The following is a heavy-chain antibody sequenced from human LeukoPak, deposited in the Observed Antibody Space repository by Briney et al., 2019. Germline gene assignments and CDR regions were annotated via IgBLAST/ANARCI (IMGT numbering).Heavy chain of an antibody. CDR2: ISSSSYI. CDR1: GFTFSSYS. D-gene: IGHD1-26*01. V-gene: IGHV3-21*01. Sequence: PGGSLRLSCAASGFTFSSYSMNWVRQAPGKGLEWVSSISSSSYIYYADSVKGRFTNSRDNAKNSLYLQMNSLRAEDTAVYYCARGSVGAFDIWGQGTMVTVSS. J-gene: IGHJ3*02. CDR3: ARGSVGAFDI.